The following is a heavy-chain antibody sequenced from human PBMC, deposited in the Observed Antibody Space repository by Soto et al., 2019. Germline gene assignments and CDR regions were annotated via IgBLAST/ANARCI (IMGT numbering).Heavy chain of an antibody. Sequence: GGSLRLSCAASGFTFSSYGMHWVRQAPGKGLEWVAVISYDGSNKYYADSVKGRFTISRDNSKNTLYLQMNSLRAEDTAVYYCAKERGYSYGYFDYWGQGTLVTVSS. V-gene: IGHV3-30*18. CDR3: AKERGYSYGYFDY. D-gene: IGHD5-18*01. CDR2: ISYDGSNK. CDR1: GFTFSSYG. J-gene: IGHJ4*02.